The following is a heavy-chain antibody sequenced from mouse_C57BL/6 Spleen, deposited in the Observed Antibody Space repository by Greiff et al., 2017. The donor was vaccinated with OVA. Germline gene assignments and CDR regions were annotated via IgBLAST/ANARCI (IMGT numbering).Heavy chain of an antibody. CDR1: GYAFSSYW. CDR2: IYPGDGDT. J-gene: IGHJ2*01. V-gene: IGHV1-80*01. Sequence: VQLQQSGAELVKPGASVKISCKASGYAFSSYWMNWVKQRPGKGLEWIGQIYPGDGDTNYNGKFKGKATLTADKSSSTAYMQLSSLTSEDSAVYFCARFFYYGSSFHYFDYWGQGTTLTVSS. D-gene: IGHD1-1*01. CDR3: ARFFYYGSSFHYFDY.